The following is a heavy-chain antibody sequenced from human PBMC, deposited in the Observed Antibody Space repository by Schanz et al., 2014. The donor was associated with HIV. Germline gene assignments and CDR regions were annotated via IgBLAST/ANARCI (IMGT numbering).Heavy chain of an antibody. CDR2: ISGSGVST. CDR3: AKMARSVAANTNFDY. V-gene: IGHV3-23*01. D-gene: IGHD6-19*01. J-gene: IGHJ4*02. CDR1: GFTFSNFA. Sequence: EVQMLESGGGSVQPGGSLRLSCAASGFTFSNFAMSWVRQAPGKGLEWVSSISGSGVSTFYAGSVKGRFAISRDKSKNMLYLQMNSLRVEDTAVYYCAKMARSVAANTNFDYWGQGTLVTVSS.